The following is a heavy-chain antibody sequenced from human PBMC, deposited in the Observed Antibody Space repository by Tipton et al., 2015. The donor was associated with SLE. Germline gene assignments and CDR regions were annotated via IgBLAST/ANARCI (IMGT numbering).Heavy chain of an antibody. D-gene: IGHD6-13*01. J-gene: IGHJ4*02. V-gene: IGHV3-30*02. CDR1: GFTFSSYG. CDR3: AKASAEAAAGMGDY. CDR2: IRYDGSNK. Sequence: SLRLSCAASGFTFSSYGTHWVRQAPGKGLEWVAFIRYDGSNKHYADSVKGRFTISRDNSKNTLYLQMNSLRAEDTAVYYCAKASAEAAAGMGDYWGQGTLVTVPS.